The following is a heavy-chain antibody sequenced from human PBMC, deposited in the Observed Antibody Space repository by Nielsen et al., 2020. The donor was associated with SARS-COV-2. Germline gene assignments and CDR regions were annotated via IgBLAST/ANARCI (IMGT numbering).Heavy chain of an antibody. CDR1: GFTFSSYA. V-gene: IGHV3-23*01. J-gene: IGHJ5*02. CDR2: ISGSGGST. D-gene: IGHD2-2*01. CDR3: AKLGSGSYCSSTSCSIGDWFDP. Sequence: GGSLRLSCAASGFTFSSYAMSWVRQAPGKGLEWVSAISGSGGSTYYADSVKGRFTISRDNSKNTLYLQMNSLRAEDTAVYYCAKLGSGSYCSSTSCSIGDWFDPWGQGTLVTVSS.